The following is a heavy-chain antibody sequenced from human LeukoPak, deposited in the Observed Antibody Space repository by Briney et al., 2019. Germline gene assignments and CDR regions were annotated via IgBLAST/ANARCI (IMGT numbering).Heavy chain of an antibody. V-gene: IGHV3-30*18. Sequence: GGSLRLSCAASGFTFSSYGMHWVRQAPGKGLEWVAVISYDGSNKYYADSVKGRFTISRDDSKNTLYLQMNSLRAEDTAVYYCAKDRLNYYDRSPKDYWGQGTLVTVSS. J-gene: IGHJ4*02. D-gene: IGHD3-22*01. CDR1: GFTFSSYG. CDR3: AKDRLNYYDRSPKDY. CDR2: ISYDGSNK.